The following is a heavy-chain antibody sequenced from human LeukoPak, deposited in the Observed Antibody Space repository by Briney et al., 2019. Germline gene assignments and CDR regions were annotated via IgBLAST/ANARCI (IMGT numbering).Heavy chain of an antibody. CDR2: IYYSGST. CDR1: GGSISSYY. CDR3: ASTHFPIFGVAYWGDAFDI. J-gene: IGHJ3*02. V-gene: IGHV4-59*01. Sequence: PSETLSLTCTVSGGSISSYYWSWIRQPPGKGLEWIGYIYYSGSTNYNPSLKSRVTISVDTSKNQFSLKLSSVTAADTAVYYCASTHFPIFGVAYWGDAFDIWGQGTMVTVSS. D-gene: IGHD3-3*01.